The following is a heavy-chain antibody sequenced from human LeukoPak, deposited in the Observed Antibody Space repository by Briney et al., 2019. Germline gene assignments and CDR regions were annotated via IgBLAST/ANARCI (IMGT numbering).Heavy chain of an antibody. V-gene: IGHV4-39*07. CDR1: GFTFSSYG. Sequence: GSLRLSCAASGFTFSSYGMSWVRQAPGKGLEWIGNIYYSGSTYYNPSLKSRVTISVDTSKNQFSLKLSSVTAADTAVYYCARGSGYYLNWFDPWGQGTLVTVSS. CDR3: ARGSGYYLNWFDP. D-gene: IGHD3-3*01. CDR2: IYYSGST. J-gene: IGHJ5*02.